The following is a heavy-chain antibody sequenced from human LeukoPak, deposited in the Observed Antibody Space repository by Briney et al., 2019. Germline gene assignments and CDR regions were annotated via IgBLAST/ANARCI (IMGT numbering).Heavy chain of an antibody. V-gene: IGHV4-34*01. J-gene: IGHJ4*02. Sequence: SETLSLTCAVYGGSFGGYYWSWIRQPPGKGLEWIGEINRSGSTNYNPSLKSRVTISVDTSKNQFSLKLSSVTAADTAVYYCARGQGQWLVPYYFDYWGQGTLVTVSS. D-gene: IGHD6-19*01. CDR1: GGSFGGYY. CDR3: ARGQGQWLVPYYFDY. CDR2: INRSGST.